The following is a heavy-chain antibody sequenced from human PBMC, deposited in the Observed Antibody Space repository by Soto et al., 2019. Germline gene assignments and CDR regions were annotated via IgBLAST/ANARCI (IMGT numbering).Heavy chain of an antibody. CDR3: TRDTATTYYDSSGFASRFDY. J-gene: IGHJ4*02. D-gene: IGHD3-22*01. V-gene: IGHV3-49*03. CDR2: IRSKAYGGTT. Sequence: PGGSLRLSCTASGFTFGDYAMSWFRQAPGKGLEWVGFIRSKAYGGTTEYAASVKGRFTISRDDSKSIAYLQMNSLKTEDTAVYYCTRDTATTYYDSSGFASRFDYWGQGTLVTVSS. CDR1: GFTFGDYA.